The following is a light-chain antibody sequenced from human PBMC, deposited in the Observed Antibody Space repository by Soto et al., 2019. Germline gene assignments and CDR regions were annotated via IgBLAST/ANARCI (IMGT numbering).Light chain of an antibody. Sequence: DIQMTQSPSAMSASVGDRFTITCRASQGISNHLVWFQQKPGKVPKRLIYDASSLQAGAPSRFSGSGSGTDFTLTISSLQPEDFATYYCLHHHNFPLTFGQGTRLEIK. V-gene: IGKV1-17*03. CDR1: QGISNH. CDR2: DAS. J-gene: IGKJ5*01. CDR3: LHHHNFPLT.